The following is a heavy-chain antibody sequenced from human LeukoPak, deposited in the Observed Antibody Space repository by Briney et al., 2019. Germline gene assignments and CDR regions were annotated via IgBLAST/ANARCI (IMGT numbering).Heavy chain of an antibody. J-gene: IGHJ4*02. CDR2: ITDDEDT. CDR1: EFPFRSYA. CDR3: AKVDYWSPENYFDS. V-gene: IGHV3-23*01. Sequence: GGSLRLSCVASEFPFRSYAMTWVRQTPGKGLESVSVITDDEDTYYADSVKGRFTISRDNSQNTVFLQMNSLRVEDTAVYYCAKVDYWSPENYFDSWGQGTLVTVSS. D-gene: IGHD1-1*01.